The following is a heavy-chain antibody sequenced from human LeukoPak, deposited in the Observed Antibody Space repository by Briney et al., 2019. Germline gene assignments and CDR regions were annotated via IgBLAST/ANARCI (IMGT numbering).Heavy chain of an antibody. J-gene: IGHJ4*02. CDR1: GGSFSGYY. V-gene: IGHV4-34*01. CDR2: IYYSGST. D-gene: IGHD1-1*01. CDR3: ARDGNWKTSRGNYDY. Sequence: PSETLSLTCAVYGGSFSGYYWSWIRQPPGKGLEWIGSIYYSGSTYYNPSLKSRVTISVDTSKNQFSLKLSSVTAADTAVYYCARDGNWKTSRGNYDYWGQGTLVTVSS.